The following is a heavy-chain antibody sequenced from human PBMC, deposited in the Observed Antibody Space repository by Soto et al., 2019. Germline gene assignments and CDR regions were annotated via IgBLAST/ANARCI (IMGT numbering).Heavy chain of an antibody. Sequence: VQLVESGGDLVQPGGSLRLSCAVSGFTFSHYWMTWVRQAPGKGLEWVANIKEDGSEKNYVDSVKGRFTISRDNAKNSLYPQMNSLRAEDTAVYYCARSGSEVDYWGQGTLVIVSS. V-gene: IGHV3-7*01. J-gene: IGHJ4*02. D-gene: IGHD3-10*01. CDR1: GFTFSHYW. CDR3: ARSGSEVDY. CDR2: IKEDGSEK.